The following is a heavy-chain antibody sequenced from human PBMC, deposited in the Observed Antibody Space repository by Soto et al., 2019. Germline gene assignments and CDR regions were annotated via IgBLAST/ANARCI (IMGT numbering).Heavy chain of an antibody. V-gene: IGHV3-7*03. J-gene: IGHJ6*02. CDR3: ARERWGDGDIGWYGQDYYYYGMDV. D-gene: IGHD6-19*01. CDR1: GFTFSSYW. CDR2: IKQDGSEK. Sequence: GGSLRLSCAASGFTFSSYWMSWVRQAPGKGLEWVANIKQDGSEKYYVDSVKGRFTISRDNAKNSLYLQMNSLRAEDTAVYYCARERWGDGDIGWYGQDYYYYGMDVWGQGTTVTVSS.